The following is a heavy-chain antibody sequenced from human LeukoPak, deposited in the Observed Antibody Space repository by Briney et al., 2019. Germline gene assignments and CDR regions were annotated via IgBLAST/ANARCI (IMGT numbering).Heavy chain of an antibody. CDR2: IYPDDSDT. J-gene: IGHJ4*02. D-gene: IGHD1-14*01. CDR3: ATSLTTHDY. V-gene: IGHV5-51*01. Sequence: GESLKISCKGSGYSFTSYWIGWVRQMPGKGLEWMGIIYPDDSDTRYNPSFQGQVTISADKSISTVYLQWGSLKASDTAIYYCATSLTTHDYWGQGTLVTVSS. CDR1: GYSFTSYW.